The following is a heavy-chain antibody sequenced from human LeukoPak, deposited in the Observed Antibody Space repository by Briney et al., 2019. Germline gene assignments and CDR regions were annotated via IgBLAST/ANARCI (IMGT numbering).Heavy chain of an antibody. CDR2: IKQDGSEK. J-gene: IGHJ6*03. CDR1: GFTFSSYW. D-gene: IGHD3-9*01. CDR3: ARLLRYFDCLTRDDYYYYMDV. V-gene: IGHV3-7*01. Sequence: GGSLRLSXAASGFTFSSYWMSWVRQAPGKGLEWVANIKQDGSEKYYVDSVKGRFTISRDNAKNSLYLQMNSLRAEDTAVYYCARLLRYFDCLTRDDYYYYMDVWGKGTTVTVSS.